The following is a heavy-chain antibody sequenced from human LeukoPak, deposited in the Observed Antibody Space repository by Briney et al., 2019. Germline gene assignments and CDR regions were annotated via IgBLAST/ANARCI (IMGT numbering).Heavy chain of an antibody. J-gene: IGHJ4*02. CDR2: IIPIFGTA. D-gene: IGHD4-17*01. CDR3: ARGVGATVNLFDY. Sequence: PAASVKVSCKASGGTFSSYAISRVRQAPGQGLEWMGGIIPIFGTANYAQKLQGRVTITADESTSTAYMELSSLRSEDTAVYYCARGVGATVNLFDYWGQGTLVTVSS. CDR1: GGTFSSYA. V-gene: IGHV1-69*01.